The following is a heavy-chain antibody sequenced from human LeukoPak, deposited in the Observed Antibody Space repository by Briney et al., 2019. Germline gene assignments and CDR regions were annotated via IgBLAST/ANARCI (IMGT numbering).Heavy chain of an antibody. V-gene: IGHV4-39*01. CDR1: GGSISSSSYY. D-gene: IGHD4-17*01. CDR3: ARRYGDYATNYYGMDV. J-gene: IGHJ6*02. CDR2: IYYSGST. Sequence: SETLSLTCTVSGGSISSSSYYWGWIRQPPGKGLEWIGSIYYSGSTYYNPSLKSRVTISVDTSKNQFSLKLSSVTAADTAVYCCARRYGDYATNYYGMDVWGQGTTVTVSS.